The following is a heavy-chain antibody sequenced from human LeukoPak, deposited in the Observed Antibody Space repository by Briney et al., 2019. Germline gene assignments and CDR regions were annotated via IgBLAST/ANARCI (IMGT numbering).Heavy chain of an antibody. CDR1: GFTFSSYW. V-gene: IGHV3-7*01. J-gene: IGHJ4*02. CDR2: IKQDGSEK. Sequence: PGGSLRLSCAASGFTFSSYWMSWVRQAPGKGLEWVANIKQDGSEKYYVDSVKGRFTISRDNAKNSLYLQMNSLRAEDTAVYYCARVSDSGSYRGPFDYWGQGTLVTVSS. D-gene: IGHD1-26*01. CDR3: ARVSDSGSYRGPFDY.